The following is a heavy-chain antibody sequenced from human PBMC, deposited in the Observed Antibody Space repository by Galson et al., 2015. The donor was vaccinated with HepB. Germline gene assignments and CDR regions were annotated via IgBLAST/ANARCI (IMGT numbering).Heavy chain of an antibody. V-gene: IGHV3-73*01. CDR1: GFTFSGSA. CDR3: TRLGDLSGYSSR. D-gene: IGHD6-13*01. CDR2: IRSKANSYAT. Sequence: SLRLSCAASGFTFSGSAIHWVRQASGKGPEWVGRIRSKANSYATSYVPSLKGRFTISRDDSKNVAYLHMKSLKTEDTAMYYCTRLGDLSGYSSRWGQGTLVTVSS. J-gene: IGHJ4*02.